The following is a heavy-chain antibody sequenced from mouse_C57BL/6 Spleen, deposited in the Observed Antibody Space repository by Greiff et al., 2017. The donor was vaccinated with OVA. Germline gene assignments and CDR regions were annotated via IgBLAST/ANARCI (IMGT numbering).Heavy chain of an antibody. CDR1: GFTFSDYG. V-gene: IGHV5-17*01. Sequence: EVHLVESGGGLVKPGGSLKLSCAASGFTFSDYGMHWVRQAPEKGLEWVAYISSGSSTIYYADTVKGRFTIPRDNAKNTLFLQMTSLRSEDTAMYYCASNWDFDYWGQGTTLTVSS. D-gene: IGHD4-1*01. CDR3: ASNWDFDY. CDR2: ISSGSSTI. J-gene: IGHJ2*01.